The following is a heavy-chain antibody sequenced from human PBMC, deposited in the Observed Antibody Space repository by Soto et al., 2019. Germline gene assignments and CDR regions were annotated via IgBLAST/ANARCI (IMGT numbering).Heavy chain of an antibody. J-gene: IGHJ6*02. V-gene: IGHV4-59*08. CDR3: ARHAPYCSSTSHCAYGMDV. D-gene: IGHD2-2*01. CDR2: IYYSGST. Sequence: SETLSLTCTVSGGSISSYYWSWIRQPPGKGLEWIGYIYYSGSTHYNPSLKSRVTISVDTSKNQFSLKLSSVTAADTAVYYCARHAPYCSSTSHCAYGMDVWGQGTTVTISS. CDR1: GGSISSYY.